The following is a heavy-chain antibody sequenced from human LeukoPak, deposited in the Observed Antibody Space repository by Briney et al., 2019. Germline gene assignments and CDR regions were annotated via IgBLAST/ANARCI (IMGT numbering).Heavy chain of an antibody. CDR2: ISSSTNTI. J-gene: IGHJ3*02. Sequence: GGSLRLSCAASGFTFSSSAMSWVRQAPGKGLEWVSYISSSTNTIYYADSVKGRFTISRDNAENSLFLQMNSLRDEDTAVYYCARGGYGANDDAFDIWGQGTMVTVSS. D-gene: IGHD4-23*01. V-gene: IGHV3-48*02. CDR1: GFTFSSSA. CDR3: ARGGYGANDDAFDI.